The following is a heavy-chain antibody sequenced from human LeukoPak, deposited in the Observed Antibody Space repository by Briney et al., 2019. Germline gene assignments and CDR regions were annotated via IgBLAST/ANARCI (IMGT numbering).Heavy chain of an antibody. Sequence: GGSLRLSCAASGFTVSSNYMSWVRQAPGKGLEWVAVIYSGGSTYYTDSVKGRFTISRDNSKNTLHLQMNSLRADDTAMYYCARANPTVEEWGQGTLVTVSS. J-gene: IGHJ4*02. CDR2: IYSGGST. CDR3: ARANPTVEE. CDR1: GFTVSSNY. D-gene: IGHD2-8*01. V-gene: IGHV3-66*01.